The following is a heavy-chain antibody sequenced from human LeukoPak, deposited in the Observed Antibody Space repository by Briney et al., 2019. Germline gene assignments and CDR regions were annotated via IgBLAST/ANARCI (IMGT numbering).Heavy chain of an antibody. D-gene: IGHD3-22*01. CDR2: IYYSGST. CDR1: GGSISSYY. J-gene: IGHJ4*02. CDR3: ARTPYYYDS. Sequence: PSETLSLTCTVSGGSISSYYWSWIRQPPGKGLEWIGYIYYSGSTNYNPSLKGRVTISVDTSKNQFSLKLSSVTAADTAVYYCARTPYYYDSWGQGTLVTVSS. V-gene: IGHV4-59*01.